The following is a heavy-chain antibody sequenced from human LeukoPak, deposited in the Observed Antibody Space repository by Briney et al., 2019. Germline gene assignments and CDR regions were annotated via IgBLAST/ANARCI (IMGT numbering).Heavy chain of an antibody. Sequence: SCKASGGTFSSYAMHWVRQAPGKGLEWVAVISYDGSNKYYADSVKGRFTISRDNSKNTLYLQMNSLRAEDTAVYYCARGSPWGSAFDIWGQGTMVTVSS. V-gene: IGHV3-30*04. J-gene: IGHJ3*02. D-gene: IGHD7-27*01. CDR3: ARGSPWGSAFDI. CDR1: GGTFSSYA. CDR2: ISYDGSNK.